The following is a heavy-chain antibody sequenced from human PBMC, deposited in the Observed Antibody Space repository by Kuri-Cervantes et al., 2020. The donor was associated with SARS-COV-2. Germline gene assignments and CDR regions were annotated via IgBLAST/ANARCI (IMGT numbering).Heavy chain of an antibody. Sequence: GGSLRLSCAASGITFSSYAMSWVRQAPGKGLEWVSAITDDGGSTYYADSVKGRFTISRDNSKNTLYLQMNSLRAEDTAVYYCARDLGTIQGRDYWGQGTLVTVSS. CDR1: GITFSSYA. J-gene: IGHJ4*02. CDR3: ARDLGTIQGRDY. D-gene: IGHD1-1*01. CDR2: ITDDGGST. V-gene: IGHV3-23*01.